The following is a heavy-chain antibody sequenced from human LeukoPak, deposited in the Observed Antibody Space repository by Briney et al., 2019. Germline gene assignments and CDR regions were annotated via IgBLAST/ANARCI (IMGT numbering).Heavy chain of an antibody. V-gene: IGHV4-61*02. CDR3: ARWGYSGYDLSLSWFDP. CDR1: GGSISSGSYY. D-gene: IGHD5-12*01. J-gene: IGHJ5*02. Sequence: SETLSLTCTGSGGSISSGSYYWRWIRQPAGKGLEWIGRIYTSGSTNYNPALKSRVTISVDTSKNQFSLKLSSVTAADTAVYYCARWGYSGYDLSLSWFDPWGQGTLVTVSS. CDR2: IYTSGST.